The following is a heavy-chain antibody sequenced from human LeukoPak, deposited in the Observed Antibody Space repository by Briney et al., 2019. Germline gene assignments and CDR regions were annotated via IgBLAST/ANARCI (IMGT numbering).Heavy chain of an antibody. CDR2: ISGSGGST. D-gene: IGHD3-10*01. CDR1: GFTFSSYW. Sequence: GGSLRLSCAASGFTFSSYWMSWVRQAPGKGLEWVSGISGSGGSTYYADSVKGRFTISRDKSKNTLYLQMNSLRAEDTAVYYCAKGANYYGSGSFGGTWGQGTLVTVSS. CDR3: AKGANYYGSGSFGGT. J-gene: IGHJ5*02. V-gene: IGHV3-23*01.